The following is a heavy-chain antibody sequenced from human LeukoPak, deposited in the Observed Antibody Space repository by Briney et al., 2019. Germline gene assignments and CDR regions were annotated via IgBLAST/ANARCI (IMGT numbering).Heavy chain of an antibody. V-gene: IGHV7-4-1*02. CDR1: GYTFTSYA. CDR2: INTNTGNP. J-gene: IGHJ4*02. CDR3: ARDIGPITMVRGVRFDY. Sequence: ASVKVSCKASGYTFTSYAMNWVRQAPGQGLEWMGWINTNTGNPTYAQGFTGRFVFSLDTSVSTAYLQISSLKAEDTAVYYCARDIGPITMVRGVRFDYWGQGTLVTVSS. D-gene: IGHD3-10*01.